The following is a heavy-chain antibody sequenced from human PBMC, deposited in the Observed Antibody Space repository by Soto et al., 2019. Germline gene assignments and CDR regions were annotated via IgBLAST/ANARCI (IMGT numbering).Heavy chain of an antibody. D-gene: IGHD4-17*01. V-gene: IGHV3-23*01. CDR3: AKDAISGDGIWLMDS. CDR1: VCTFRNYA. CDR2: LLRSGSSA. Sequence: VGSLRLSCASSVCTFRNYAMTCARHSPGKGLEWVSSLLRSGSSAYYADSVRGRFSISSDKSANSLYLQMDNLRAEDTAIYYCAKDAISGDGIWLMDSWGQGTVCTVS. J-gene: IGHJ5*02.